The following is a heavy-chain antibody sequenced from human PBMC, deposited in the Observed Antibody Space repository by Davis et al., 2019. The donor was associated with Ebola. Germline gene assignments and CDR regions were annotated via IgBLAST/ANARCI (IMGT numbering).Heavy chain of an antibody. Sequence: SETLSLTCAVYGGSFSGYYWSWIRQPPGKGLEWIGEINHSGSTNYNPSLKSRVTISVDTSKNQFSLKLSSVTAADTAVYYCARQGPGYCSSGSCYWGDYFDYWGQGTLVTVSS. D-gene: IGHD2-15*01. J-gene: IGHJ4*02. V-gene: IGHV4-34*01. CDR3: ARQGPGYCSSGSCYWGDYFDY. CDR2: INHSGST. CDR1: GGSFSGYY.